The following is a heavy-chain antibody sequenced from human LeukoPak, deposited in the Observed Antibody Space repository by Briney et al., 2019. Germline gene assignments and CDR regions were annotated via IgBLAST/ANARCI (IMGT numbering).Heavy chain of an antibody. CDR1: GFTVSSNY. CDR3: AREVANWFAP. CDR2: IYSGGST. J-gene: IGHJ5*02. Sequence: GGSLRLSCAASGFTVSSNYMSWVRQAPGKRLEWVSVIYSGGSTYYADSVKGRFTISRHNSKNTLYLQMNSLRAEDTAVYYCAREVANWFAPWGQETLVTVSS. V-gene: IGHV3-53*04.